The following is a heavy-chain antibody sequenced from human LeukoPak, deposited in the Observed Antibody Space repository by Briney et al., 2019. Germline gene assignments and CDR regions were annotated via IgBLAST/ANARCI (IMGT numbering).Heavy chain of an antibody. J-gene: IGHJ3*01. CDR3: AKARIAAAGTGAFDV. V-gene: IGHV3-23*01. CDR1: GFTFSSYA. CDR2: FSATDGSA. D-gene: IGHD6-13*01. Sequence: PGGSLRLSWAASGFTFSSYAMTWVRQAPGKGLEWVSAFSATDGSAQYAESVKGRFTISRDNSKNRLYLQMNSLRAEDTAVYYCAKARIAAAGTGAFDVWGQGTMVTVSS.